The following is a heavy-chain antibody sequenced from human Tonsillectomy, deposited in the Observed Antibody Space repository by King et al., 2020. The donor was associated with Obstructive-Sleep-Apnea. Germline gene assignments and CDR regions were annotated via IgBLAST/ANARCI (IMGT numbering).Heavy chain of an antibody. CDR2: IKSKTDGGTT. V-gene: IGHV3-15*01. J-gene: IGHJ3*02. CDR3: TTXXADXXYXWGXXRXXXXDI. D-gene: IGHD3-16*01. CDR1: GFTFSNAW. Sequence: VQLVESGGGLVKPGGSLRLSCAASGFTFSNAWMSWVRQAPGKGLEWVGRIKSKTDGGTTDYAAPVKGRFTISRDDSKNTLYLQMNSLKTEDTAVYYCTTXXADXXYXWGXXRXXXXDIXXXXTMV.